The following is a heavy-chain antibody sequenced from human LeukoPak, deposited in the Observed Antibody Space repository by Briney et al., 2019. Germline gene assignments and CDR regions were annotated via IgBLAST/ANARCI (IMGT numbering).Heavy chain of an antibody. CDR2: IYTSGST. J-gene: IGHJ4*02. CDR1: GGSISSYY. D-gene: IGHD3-22*01. V-gene: IGHV4-4*07. Sequence: SETLSLTCTVSGGSISSYYWSWIRQPAGKGLEWIGRIYTSGSTNYNPSLKSRVTMSVDTSKNQFSLKLSSVTAPDTAVYYCARDRYYYDSSGYDPYFDYWGQGTLVTVSS. CDR3: ARDRYYYDSSGYDPYFDY.